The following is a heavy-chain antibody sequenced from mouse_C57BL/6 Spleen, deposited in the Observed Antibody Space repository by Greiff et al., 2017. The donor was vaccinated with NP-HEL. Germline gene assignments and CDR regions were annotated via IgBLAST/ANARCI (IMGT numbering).Heavy chain of an antibody. CDR3: ARRGYGSSSYWYFDV. J-gene: IGHJ1*03. Sequence: VQLQQSGAELVKPGASVKLSCTASGFNIKDYYMHWVKQRTEQGLEWIGRIDPEDGETKYAPKFQGKATITAVTSSNTAYLQLSSLTSEDTAVYYCARRGYGSSSYWYFDVWGTGTTVTVSS. CDR1: GFNIKDYY. V-gene: IGHV14-2*01. CDR2: IDPEDGET. D-gene: IGHD1-1*01.